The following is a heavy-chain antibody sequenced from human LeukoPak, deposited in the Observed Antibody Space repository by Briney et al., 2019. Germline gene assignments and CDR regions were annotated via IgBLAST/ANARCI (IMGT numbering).Heavy chain of an antibody. CDR2: IGTAGDT. Sequence: GGSLRLSCAASGFTFSSYDMHWVRQATGKGLEWVSAIGTAGDTYYPGSVKGRFTISRDNSKNTLYLQMNSLSAEDTAIYYCAKWGDYDVLTGYYDSDYWGQGTLVTVSS. CDR3: AKWGDYDVLTGYYDSDY. CDR1: GFTFSSYD. V-gene: IGHV3-13*01. D-gene: IGHD3-9*01. J-gene: IGHJ4*02.